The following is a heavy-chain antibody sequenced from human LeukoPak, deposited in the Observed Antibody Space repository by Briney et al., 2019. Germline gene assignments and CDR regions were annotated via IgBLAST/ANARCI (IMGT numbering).Heavy chain of an antibody. CDR3: AKGAVDSPMNFNH. Sequence: PGGSLRLSCASSGFMFYDYTMHWVRQAPGKGLEWVSLINWDGGSTYYAGSVKGRFTISRDNSKNSLYLQMNSLRTEDTALYYCAKGAVDSPMNFNHWGQGTLVTVSS. CDR1: GFMFYDYT. J-gene: IGHJ4*02. CDR2: INWDGGST. D-gene: IGHD5-18*01. V-gene: IGHV3-43*01.